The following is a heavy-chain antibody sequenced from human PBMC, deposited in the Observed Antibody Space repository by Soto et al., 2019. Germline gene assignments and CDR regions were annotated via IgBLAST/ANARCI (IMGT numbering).Heavy chain of an antibody. J-gene: IGHJ6*03. V-gene: IGHV4-59*08. Sequence: SETLSLTCTVSGGSISSYYWSWIRQPPGKGLEWIGYIYYSGSTNYNPSLKSRVTISVDTSKNQFSLKLSSVTAADTAVYYCARRSSCYPLRHYYYYYMDVWGKGTTVTVSS. CDR2: IYYSGST. CDR3: ARRSSCYPLRHYYYYYMDV. D-gene: IGHD6-13*01. CDR1: GGSISSYY.